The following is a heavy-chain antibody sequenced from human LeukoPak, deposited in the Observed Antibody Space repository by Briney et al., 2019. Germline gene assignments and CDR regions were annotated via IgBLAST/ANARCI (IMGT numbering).Heavy chain of an antibody. CDR3: ARDGPPAGLYFDN. CDR1: GFSFNTFW. J-gene: IGHJ4*02. D-gene: IGHD2-2*01. Sequence: GGSLRLSCATSGFSFNTFWMNWVRQAPGKGLERVASINQGGTEKYYVDSVKGRFTVSRDNAKNSLYLQMYGLTAEDTAVYYCARDGPPAGLYFDNWGQGTLVTVSS. CDR2: INQGGTEK. V-gene: IGHV3-7*01.